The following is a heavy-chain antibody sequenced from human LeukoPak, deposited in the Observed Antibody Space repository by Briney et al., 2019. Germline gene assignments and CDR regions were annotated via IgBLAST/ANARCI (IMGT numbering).Heavy chain of an antibody. V-gene: IGHV1-2*04. D-gene: IGHD6-13*01. Sequence: ASVKVSCKASGYTFTGYYMHWVRQAPGQGLEWMGWINPNSGGTNYAQKFQGWVTMTRDTSISTAYMELSRLRSDDTAVYYCARARYSSSTAHFDYWGQGTLVTVSS. CDR1: GYTFTGYY. CDR3: ARARYSSSTAHFDY. J-gene: IGHJ4*02. CDR2: INPNSGGT.